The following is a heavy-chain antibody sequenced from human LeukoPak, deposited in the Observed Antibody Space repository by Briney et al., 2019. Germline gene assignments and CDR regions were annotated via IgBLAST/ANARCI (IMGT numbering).Heavy chain of an antibody. V-gene: IGHV3-23*01. D-gene: IGHD2-2*01. CDR3: AKDQYCSSTSCYYGGFDP. J-gene: IGHJ5*02. Sequence: PGGSLRLSCAASGFTFSSYWMSWVRQAPGKGLEWVSAISGSGGSTYYADSVKGRFTISRDNSKNTLYLQMNSLRAEDTAVYYCAKDQYCSSTSCYYGGFDPWGQGTLVTVSS. CDR1: GFTFSSYW. CDR2: ISGSGGST.